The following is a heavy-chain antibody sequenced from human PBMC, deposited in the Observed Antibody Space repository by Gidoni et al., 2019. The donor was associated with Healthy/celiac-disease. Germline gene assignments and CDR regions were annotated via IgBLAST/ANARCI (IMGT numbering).Heavy chain of an antibody. Sequence: QVQLQQSGPGLVKPSQTLSLTCAISGDSVSSNSAAWNWIRQSPSRGLEWLGRTYYRSKWYNDYAVSVKSRITINPDTFKNQFSLQLNSVTPEDTAVYYCARGLVGATPAVPGWFDPWGQGTLVTVSS. J-gene: IGHJ5*02. CDR2: TYYRSKWYN. V-gene: IGHV6-1*01. CDR3: ARGLVGATPAVPGWFDP. CDR1: GDSVSSNSAA. D-gene: IGHD1-26*01.